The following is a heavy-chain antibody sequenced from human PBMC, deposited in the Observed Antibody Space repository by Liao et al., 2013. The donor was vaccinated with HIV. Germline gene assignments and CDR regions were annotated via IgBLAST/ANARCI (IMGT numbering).Heavy chain of an antibody. D-gene: IGHD3-10*01. Sequence: QVQLQESGPGLEKPSQTLSLTCTVSGGSVRSYYWSWIRQVPGKGLEWIGYGHHSANPNYNPSLKSRVTISVDRSRSQFSLMLTSVTAADTAVYYCARDIASGWFGELSPGYFDYWGQGTLVTVSS. CDR3: ARDIASGWFGELSPGYFDY. CDR2: GHHSANP. J-gene: IGHJ4*02. CDR1: GGSVRSYY. V-gene: IGHV4-59*02.